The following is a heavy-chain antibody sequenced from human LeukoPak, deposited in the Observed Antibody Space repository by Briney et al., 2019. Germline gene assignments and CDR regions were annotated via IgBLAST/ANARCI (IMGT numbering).Heavy chain of an antibody. J-gene: IGHJ6*03. Sequence: PSESLSLTCTVSGGSISSYYWSWIRQPPGKGLEGGGYIYYSGSTNYNPSLKSRVTISVDTSKNQFSLKLSSVTAADTAVYYCARRRRITIFGVGPYYYMDVWGKGTTVTVSS. D-gene: IGHD3-3*01. CDR2: IYYSGST. CDR1: GGSISSYY. CDR3: ARRRRITIFGVGPYYYMDV. V-gene: IGHV4-59*12.